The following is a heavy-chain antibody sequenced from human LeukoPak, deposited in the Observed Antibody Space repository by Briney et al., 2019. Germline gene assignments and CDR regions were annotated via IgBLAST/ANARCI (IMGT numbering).Heavy chain of an antibody. J-gene: IGHJ4*02. CDR1: GGSISSSNW. CDR2: INHSGST. CDR3: ARGRIQLWLEYFDY. D-gene: IGHD5-18*01. Sequence: PSETLSLTCAVSGGSISSSNWWSWVRQPPGKGLEWIGEINHSGSTNYNPSLKSRVAISVDTSKNQFSLKLSSVTAADTAVYYCARGRIQLWLEYFDYWGQGTLVTVSS. V-gene: IGHV4-4*02.